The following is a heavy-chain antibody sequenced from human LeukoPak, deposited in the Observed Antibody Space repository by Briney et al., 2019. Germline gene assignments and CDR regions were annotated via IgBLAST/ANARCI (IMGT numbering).Heavy chain of an antibody. V-gene: IGHV1-2*02. Sequence: ASMKVSCKPSGYSFTDYYVYWVRQAPGQGLEWMGWINPNNGGTKYAQRFQGRVTMTTDTSINTVHVELTRLTSDDTAVYYCAKGEQLSPHDYWGQGTLVTVSS. CDR1: GYSFTDYY. D-gene: IGHD5-18*01. J-gene: IGHJ4*02. CDR2: INPNNGGT. CDR3: AKGEQLSPHDY.